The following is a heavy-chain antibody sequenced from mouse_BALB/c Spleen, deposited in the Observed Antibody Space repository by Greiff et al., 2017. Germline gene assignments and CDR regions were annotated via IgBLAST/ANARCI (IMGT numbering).Heavy chain of an antibody. Sequence: EVQRVESGGGLVQPGGSRKLSCAASGFTFSSFGMHWVRQAPEKGLEWVAYISSGSSTIYYADTVKGRFTISRDNPKNTLFLQMTSLKSEDTAMYYCASSYYRYDYFDYWGQGTTLTVSS. V-gene: IGHV5-17*02. CDR3: ASSYYRYDYFDY. CDR2: ISSGSSTI. D-gene: IGHD2-14*01. CDR1: GFTFSSFG. J-gene: IGHJ2*01.